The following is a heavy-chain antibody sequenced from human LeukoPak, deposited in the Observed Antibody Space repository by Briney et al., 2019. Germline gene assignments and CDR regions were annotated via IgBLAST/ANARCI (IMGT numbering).Heavy chain of an antibody. Sequence: PGGSLRLSCAASEFSFSSYWMSWVRQAPGKGLEWVANIKQDGSEKYYVDSVKGRFTISRDNAKNSLYLQMNSLRAEDTAVYYCGRTGDNNYYRDVWGKGTTVTVSS. CDR3: GRTGDNNYYRDV. V-gene: IGHV3-7*01. J-gene: IGHJ6*03. D-gene: IGHD3-10*01. CDR2: IKQDGSEK. CDR1: EFSFSSYW.